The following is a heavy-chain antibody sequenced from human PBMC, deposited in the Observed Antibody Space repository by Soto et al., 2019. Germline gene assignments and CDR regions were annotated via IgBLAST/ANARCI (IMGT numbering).Heavy chain of an antibody. D-gene: IGHD4-17*01. CDR3: AKDWSTINDYGDDTEAFDI. CDR2: ISGSGGST. Sequence: GGSLRLSCAASGFTFSSYAMSWVRQAPGKGLEWVSAISGSGGSTYYADSVKGRFTISRDNSKNTLYLQMNSLRAEDTAVYYCAKDWSTINDYGDDTEAFDIWGQGTMVTVSS. J-gene: IGHJ3*02. CDR1: GFTFSSYA. V-gene: IGHV3-23*01.